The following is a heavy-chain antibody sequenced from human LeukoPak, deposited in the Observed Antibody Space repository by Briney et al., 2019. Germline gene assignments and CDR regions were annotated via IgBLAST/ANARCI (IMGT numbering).Heavy chain of an antibody. CDR3: AREVLNDYGDYYYGMDV. J-gene: IGHJ6*02. D-gene: IGHD4-17*01. V-gene: IGHV1-69*13. CDR2: IIPIFGTA. CDR1: GGTFSSYA. Sequence: SVKVSCKASGGTFSSYAISWVQQAPGQGLEWMGGIIPIFGTANYAQKFQGRVTITADESTSTAYMELSSLRSEDTAVYYCAREVLNDYGDYYYGMDVWGQGTTVTVSS.